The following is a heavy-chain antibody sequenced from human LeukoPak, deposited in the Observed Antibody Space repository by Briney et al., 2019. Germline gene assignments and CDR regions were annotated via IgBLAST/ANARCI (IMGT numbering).Heavy chain of an antibody. CDR2: ISGSGGST. V-gene: IGHV3-23*01. D-gene: IGHD3-9*01. CDR3: AKLPYFDWLSYFDY. CDR1: RFTFSACG. Sequence: GGSLRLSCAASRFTFSACGMHWVRQAPGKGLEWVSAISGSGGSTYYADSVKGRFTISRDNSKNTLYLQMNSLRAEDTAVYYCAKLPYFDWLSYFDYWGRGTLVTVSS. J-gene: IGHJ4*02.